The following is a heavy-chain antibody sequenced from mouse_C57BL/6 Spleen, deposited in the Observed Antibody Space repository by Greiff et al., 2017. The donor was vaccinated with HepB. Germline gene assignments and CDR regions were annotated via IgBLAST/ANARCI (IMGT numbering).Heavy chain of an antibody. CDR2: IDPNSGGT. Sequence: QVQLQQPGAELVKPGASVKLSCKASGYTLTSYWMHWVKQRPGRGLEWIGRIDPNSGGTKYNEKFKSKATLTVDKPSSTAYLQLISLTSEDSAVYYCARVGGLPTYDYAMDYWGQGTSVTVAS. J-gene: IGHJ4*01. CDR1: GYTLTSYW. CDR3: ARVGGLPTYDYAMDY. D-gene: IGHD2-4*01. V-gene: IGHV1-72*01.